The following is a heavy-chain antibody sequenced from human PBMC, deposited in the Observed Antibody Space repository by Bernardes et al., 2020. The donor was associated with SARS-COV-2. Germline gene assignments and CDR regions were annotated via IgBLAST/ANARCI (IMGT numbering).Heavy chain of an antibody. CDR3: ARDSSVSSRGYFDY. V-gene: IGHV4-4*02. D-gene: IGHD2-15*01. Sequence: SETLYLTCGVSGGSIGSNNWWSWVRQSPGKGLEWIGEIYHSGATYYNPSLGSRVTISVDLSKNLMSLTLTSVTAADTAVYYCARDSSVSSRGYFDYWGRGILATVSS. CDR2: IYHSGAT. CDR1: GGSIGSNNW. J-gene: IGHJ4*02.